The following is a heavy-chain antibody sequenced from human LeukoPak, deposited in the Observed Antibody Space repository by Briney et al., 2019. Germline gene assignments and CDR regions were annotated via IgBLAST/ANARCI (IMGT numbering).Heavy chain of an antibody. CDR3: ARDRSLIGGYFDWSHEDY. V-gene: IGHV1-3*01. Sequence: GASVKVSCKASGYTFTSYAMHWVRQAPGQRLEWMGWINAGNGNTKYSQKFQGRVTITRDTSASTAYMELSSLRSEDTAVYYCARDRSLIGGYFDWSHEDYWGQGTLVTVSS. D-gene: IGHD3-9*01. CDR1: GYTFTSYA. CDR2: INAGNGNT. J-gene: IGHJ4*02.